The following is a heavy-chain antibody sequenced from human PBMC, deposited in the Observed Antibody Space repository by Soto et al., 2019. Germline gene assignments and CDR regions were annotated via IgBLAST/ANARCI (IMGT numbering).Heavy chain of an antibody. Sequence: EVQLLESGGGLVQPGGSLRLSCAASGFIFSSYAMSWVRQAPGKGLEWVSLISGSGGIGHYADSVKGRFTISRDNSKNTMYLQMNSLTAEDSAVYYCANVVGYGGIRDDAFDIWGQGTMVTVSS. CDR3: ANVVGYGGIRDDAFDI. D-gene: IGHD4-17*01. V-gene: IGHV3-23*01. CDR2: ISGSGGIG. J-gene: IGHJ3*02. CDR1: GFIFSSYA.